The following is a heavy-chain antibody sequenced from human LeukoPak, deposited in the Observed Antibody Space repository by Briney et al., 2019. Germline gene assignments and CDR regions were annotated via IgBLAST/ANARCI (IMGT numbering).Heavy chain of an antibody. CDR2: ISSSSSYI. CDR3: ARNVEQWLVRSVAFDI. D-gene: IGHD6-19*01. V-gene: IGHV3-21*01. J-gene: IGHJ3*02. CDR1: GFTFSSYS. Sequence: GGSLRLSCAASGFTFSSYSMNWVRQAPGKGLEWVSSISSSSSYIYYADSVKGRFTISRDNAKNSLYLQMNSLRAEDTAVYYCARNVEQWLVRSVAFDIWGQGTMVTVSS.